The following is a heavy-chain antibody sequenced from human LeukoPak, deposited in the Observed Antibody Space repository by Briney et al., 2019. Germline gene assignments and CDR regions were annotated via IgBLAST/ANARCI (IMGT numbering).Heavy chain of an antibody. Sequence: ASVKVSCKVSGYTLTELSMHWVRRAPGQGLEWMGWISPYNGNTNYAQKFQARVTMTTDTSTSTAYMELRSPTSDDTAVFYCARGPGAFDIWGQGTLITVSS. CDR1: GYTLTELS. CDR3: ARGPGAFDI. J-gene: IGHJ3*02. CDR2: ISPYNGNT. D-gene: IGHD7-27*01. V-gene: IGHV1-18*01.